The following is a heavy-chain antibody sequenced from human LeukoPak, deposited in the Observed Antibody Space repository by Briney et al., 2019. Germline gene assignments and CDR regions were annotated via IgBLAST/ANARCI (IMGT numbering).Heavy chain of an antibody. D-gene: IGHD3-10*01. J-gene: IGHJ6*02. CDR2: VIPIFGTA. CDR1: GGTFSSYA. V-gene: IGHV1-69*13. CDR3: ARGLGGYNYYGMDV. Sequence: SVKVSCKASGGTFSSYAISWVRQAPGQGLEWMGGVIPIFGTANFAQKFQGRVTTTADESTSTAYMELSSLRSEDTAVYYCARGLGGYNYYGMDVWDQGTTVTVSS.